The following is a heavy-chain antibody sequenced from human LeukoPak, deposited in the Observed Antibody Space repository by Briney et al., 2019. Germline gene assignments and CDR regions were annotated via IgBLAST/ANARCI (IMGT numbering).Heavy chain of an antibody. CDR1: GFTFSHYP. CDR3: ARDRRYYFDY. V-gene: IGHV3-30*01. Sequence: GRSLRLSCAASGFTFSHYPMHWVRQAPGTGLEWLAVISYDSNYRYYADSVKGRFTISRGNSNNTLYLQIDSLRPEDTAMYFCARDRRYYFDYWGQGTLVTVSS. CDR2: ISYDSNYR. J-gene: IGHJ4*02.